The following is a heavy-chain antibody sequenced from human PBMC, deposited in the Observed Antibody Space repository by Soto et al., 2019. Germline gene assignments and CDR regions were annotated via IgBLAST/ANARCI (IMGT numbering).Heavy chain of an antibody. Sequence: GGSLRLSCAASGFTYSNYWMHWVRQATGRGPVWVSRTNSDGSSTSYADSVMGRFTISRDNAKDTLALQMNSLRAEHTAVYYCPRHRGVYFDGWVQGTLVTVCS. CDR1: GFTYSNYW. J-gene: IGHJ4*02. D-gene: IGHD2-8*01. CDR3: PRHRGVYFDG. V-gene: IGHV3-74*01. CDR2: TNSDGSST.